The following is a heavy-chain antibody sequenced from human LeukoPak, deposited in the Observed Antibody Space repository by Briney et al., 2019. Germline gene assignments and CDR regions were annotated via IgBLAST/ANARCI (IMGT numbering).Heavy chain of an antibody. CDR3: ARRYYDSSGYNDAFDI. CDR2: IYYSGST. D-gene: IGHD3-22*01. V-gene: IGHV4-38-2*01. J-gene: IGHJ3*02. Sequence: PSETLSLTCAVSGYSTSSGYYWGWIRQPPGKGLEWIGSIYYSGSTYYNPSLKSRVTISVDTSKNQFSLKLSSVTAADTAVYYCARRYYDSSGYNDAFDIWGQGTMVTVSS. CDR1: GYSTSSGYY.